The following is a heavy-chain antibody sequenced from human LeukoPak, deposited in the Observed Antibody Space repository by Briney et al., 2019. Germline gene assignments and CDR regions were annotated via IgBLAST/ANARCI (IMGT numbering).Heavy chain of an antibody. V-gene: IGHV5-51*01. CDR2: IYPGDSDT. J-gene: IGHJ5*02. Sequence: GESLKISCKGSGYSFTSYWIGWVRQMPGKGLEWMGIIYPGDSDTRYRPSFQGQATISADKSISTAYLQWSSLKASGTAMYYCARQGPYYYGSGSYYNIRSNWFDPWGQGTLVTVSS. D-gene: IGHD3-10*01. CDR1: GYSFTSYW. CDR3: ARQGPYYYGSGSYYNIRSNWFDP.